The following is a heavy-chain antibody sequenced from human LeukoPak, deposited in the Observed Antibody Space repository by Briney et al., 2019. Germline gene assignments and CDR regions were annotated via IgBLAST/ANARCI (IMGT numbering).Heavy chain of an antibody. V-gene: IGHV5-51*01. Sequence: GESLKISCKGSGYSFTSHWIAWVRQMPGKGLEWMGIIFPGDSDTRYSPSFQGQVTMSADKSISTAYLQWSSLKASDTAMYHCARLTAYYFDYWGQGTLVTVS. CDR1: GYSFTSHW. CDR2: IFPGDSDT. J-gene: IGHJ4*02. CDR3: ARLTAYYFDY.